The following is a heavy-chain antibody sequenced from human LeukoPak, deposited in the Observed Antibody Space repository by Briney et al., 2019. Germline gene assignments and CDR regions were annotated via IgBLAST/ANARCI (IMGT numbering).Heavy chain of an antibody. V-gene: IGHV4-4*07. J-gene: IGHJ6*03. Sequence: SETLSLTCTVSGGSISSYYWSWIRQPAGKGLEWIGRIYTSGSTNYNPSLKSRVTMSVDTSKNQFSLKLSSVTAADTAVYYCARDLSSPLGGVYYYYMDVWGKGTTVTISS. CDR2: IYTSGST. D-gene: IGHD3-16*01. CDR1: GGSISSYY. CDR3: ARDLSSPLGGVYYYYMDV.